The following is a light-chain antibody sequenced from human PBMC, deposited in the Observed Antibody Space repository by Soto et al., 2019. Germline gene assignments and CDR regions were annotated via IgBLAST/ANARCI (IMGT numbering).Light chain of an antibody. J-gene: IGLJ1*01. Sequence: QSVLTQPASVSGSPGQSITISCTGTSSDIGGYDYVSWYQQHPGKAPKLMISEVNNRPSGVSNRFSGSKSGNTASLTISGLQAGDEADYYCSSYTSSSTPYVFGTGTKVTVL. CDR2: EVN. V-gene: IGLV2-14*01. CDR3: SSYTSSSTPYV. CDR1: SSDIGGYDY.